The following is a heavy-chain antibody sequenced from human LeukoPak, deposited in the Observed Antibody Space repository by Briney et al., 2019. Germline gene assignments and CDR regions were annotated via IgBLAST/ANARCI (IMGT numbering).Heavy chain of an antibody. CDR3: ARSTPSRAYYYYYMDV. D-gene: IGHD2-2*01. J-gene: IGHJ6*03. CDR1: GGTFSSYA. Sequence: AASVKVSCKASGGTFSSYAISWVRQAPGQGLEWMGRIIPILGIANYAQKFQGRVTITADESTSTAYMELSSLRSEDTAVYYCARSTPSRAYYYYYMDVWGKGTTVTVSS. CDR2: IIPILGIA. V-gene: IGHV1-69*04.